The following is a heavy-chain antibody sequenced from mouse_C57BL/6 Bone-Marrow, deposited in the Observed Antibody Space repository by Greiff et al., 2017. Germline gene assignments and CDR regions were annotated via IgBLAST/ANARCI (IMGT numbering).Heavy chain of an antibody. Sequence: SGPELVKPGASVKISCKASGYTFTDYYMNWVKQSHGKSLEWIGDINPNNGGTSYNQKFKGKATLTVDKSSSPAYMERRSLTSEDSAVYYCARGGAMDYWGQGTSVTVSS. J-gene: IGHJ4*01. CDR1: GYTFTDYY. CDR3: ARGGAMDY. CDR2: INPNNGGT. V-gene: IGHV1-26*01.